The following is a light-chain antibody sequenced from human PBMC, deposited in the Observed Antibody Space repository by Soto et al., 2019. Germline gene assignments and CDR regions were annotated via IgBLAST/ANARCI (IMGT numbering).Light chain of an antibody. CDR1: QSVSSGY. CDR3: QQYGSSPRT. Sequence: EFGLPQSPGTLSLAPGERATLSCRASQSVSSGYLAWYQQKPGQAPRLLIYGASNRATGIPDRFSGSGSGTDFTLTISRLEPEDFAVYYCQQYGSSPRTFGQGTKVDIK. J-gene: IGKJ1*01. CDR2: GAS. V-gene: IGKV3-20*01.